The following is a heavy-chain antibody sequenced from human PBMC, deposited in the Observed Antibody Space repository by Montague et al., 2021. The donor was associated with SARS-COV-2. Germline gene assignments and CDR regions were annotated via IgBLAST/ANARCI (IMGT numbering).Heavy chain of an antibody. Sequence: CAISGDSVSRNSVAWRWIRQSPSRGLEWLGRTYYKSKWYSDYAPSVRVLLTVNPDASKNEFSLELNYVTPEDTAVYYCVRYSGWFYFDFWGQGTLVTVSS. CDR3: VRYSGWFYFDF. CDR2: TYYKSKWYS. J-gene: IGHJ4*02. CDR1: GDSVSRNSVA. D-gene: IGHD6-19*01. V-gene: IGHV6-1*01.